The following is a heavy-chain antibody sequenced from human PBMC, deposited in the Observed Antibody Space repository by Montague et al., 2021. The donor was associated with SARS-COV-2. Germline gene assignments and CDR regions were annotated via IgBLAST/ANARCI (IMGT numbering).Heavy chain of an antibody. Sequence: SETLSLTCAVYGGSFSRYDWTWIRQSPGWGLEWIGELNQSGTTKYTPSLKSRVTISVDTSKNQFSLKLSSVTAADTAVYYCARGLMSIHMMVVSMTGASNSLDSWGQGTLVTVSP. CDR2: LNQSGTT. CDR1: GGSFSRYD. CDR3: ARGLMSIHMMVVSMTGASNSLDS. D-gene: IGHD2-21*01. J-gene: IGHJ5*01. V-gene: IGHV4-34*01.